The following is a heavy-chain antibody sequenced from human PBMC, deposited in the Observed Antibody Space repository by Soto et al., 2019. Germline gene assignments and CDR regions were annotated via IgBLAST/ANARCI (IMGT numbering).Heavy chain of an antibody. D-gene: IGHD7-27*01. CDR2: IYHSGST. J-gene: IGHJ4*02. CDR1: GGSISSGGYS. V-gene: IGHV4-30-2*01. CDR3: ARGVNRGFDY. Sequence: SETLSLTCAVSGGSISSGGYSWSWIRQPPGKGLEWIGYIYHSGSTYYNPSLKSRVTISVDTSKNQFSLRLSSVTAADTAVYYCARGVNRGFDYWGQGTLVTVSS.